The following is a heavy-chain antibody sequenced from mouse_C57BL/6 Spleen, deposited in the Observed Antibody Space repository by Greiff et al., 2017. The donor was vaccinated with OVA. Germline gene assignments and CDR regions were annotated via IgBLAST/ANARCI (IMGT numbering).Heavy chain of an antibody. J-gene: IGHJ1*03. Sequence: EVMLVESGGGLVQPGGSLKLSCAASGFTFSDYYMYWVRQTPEKRLEWVAYISNGGGSTYSPDTVKGRFTISSDNAKNTLYLQVSRLKSEDTAMYYCARHEGRGYFDVWGTGTTVTVSS. CDR2: ISNGGGST. CDR3: ARHEGRGYFDV. V-gene: IGHV5-12*01. D-gene: IGHD3-3*01. CDR1: GFTFSDYY.